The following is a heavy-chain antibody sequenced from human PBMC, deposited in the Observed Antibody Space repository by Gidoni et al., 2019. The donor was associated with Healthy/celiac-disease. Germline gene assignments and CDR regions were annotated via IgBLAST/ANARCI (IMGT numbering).Heavy chain of an antibody. CDR3: AKDMSDIVATTDGFDY. J-gene: IGHJ4*02. D-gene: IGHD5-12*01. Sequence: EVQLVESGGGLVQPGRSLRLSCAASGFTFDDYAMHWVRQAPGKGLEWVSGISWNSGSIGYADSVKGRFTISRDNAKNSLYLQMNSLRAEDTALYYCAKDMSDIVATTDGFDYWGQGTLVTVSS. CDR2: ISWNSGSI. V-gene: IGHV3-9*01. CDR1: GFTFDDYA.